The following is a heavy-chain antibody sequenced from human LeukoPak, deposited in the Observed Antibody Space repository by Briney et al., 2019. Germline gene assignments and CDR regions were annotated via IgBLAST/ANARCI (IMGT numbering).Heavy chain of an antibody. CDR3: ARDPIAGELDY. CDR1: GFTFSSYS. J-gene: IGHJ4*02. V-gene: IGHV3-21*01. D-gene: IGHD3-10*01. CDR2: ISSSSSYI. Sequence: GGSLRLSCAASGFTFSSYSMNGVRQAPGEGLEWVSSISSSSSYIYYADSVKGRFTISRDNAKNSLYLQMNSLRAEDTAVYYCARDPIAGELDYWGQGTLVTVSS.